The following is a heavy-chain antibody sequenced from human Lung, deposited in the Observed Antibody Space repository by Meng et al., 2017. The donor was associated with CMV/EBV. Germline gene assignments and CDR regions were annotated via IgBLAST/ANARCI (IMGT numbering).Heavy chain of an antibody. V-gene: IGHV3-7*01. Sequence: GGSLRLXCAASGFTFSSYWMSWVRQAPGKGLEWVANINQDGNEEYYVDSLKGRFTISRDNAKNSLYLQMTSLRAEDTAVYYCARDGTLSPYYYYYGMDVWXQGTXVTVSS. CDR3: ARDGTLSPYYYYYGMDV. CDR1: GFTFSSYW. J-gene: IGHJ6*02. CDR2: INQDGNEE.